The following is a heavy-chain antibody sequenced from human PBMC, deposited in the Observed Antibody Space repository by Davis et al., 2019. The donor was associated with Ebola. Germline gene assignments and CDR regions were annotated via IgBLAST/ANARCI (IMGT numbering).Heavy chain of an antibody. V-gene: IGHV3-7*03. CDR1: GFTFSSYW. CDR2: IKQDGSEK. Sequence: GGSLRLSCAASGFTFSSYWMSWVRQAPGKGLEWVANIKQDGSEKYYVDSVKGRFTISRDNAKNSLYLQMNSLRAEDTAVYYCARAPRGYDFWSGYYRMYYFDYWGQGTLVTVSS. J-gene: IGHJ4*02. D-gene: IGHD3-3*01. CDR3: ARAPRGYDFWSGYYRMYYFDY.